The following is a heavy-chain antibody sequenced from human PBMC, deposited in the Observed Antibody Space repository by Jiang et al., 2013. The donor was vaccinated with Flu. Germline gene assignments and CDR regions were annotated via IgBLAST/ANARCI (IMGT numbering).Heavy chain of an antibody. Sequence: SQTLSLTCAISGDFVSSNSATWNWIRQSPSRGLEWLGRTYYRSKWYNDYAVSVKSRITINPDTYKNQFSLQLNSVTPEDTAVYYCARAPSLWAQVAHWGQGSLVTVSS. J-gene: IGHJ4*02. CDR3: ARAPSLWAQVAH. V-gene: IGHV6-1*01. CDR1: GDFVSSNSAT. D-gene: IGHD3-10*01. CDR2: TYYRSKWYN.